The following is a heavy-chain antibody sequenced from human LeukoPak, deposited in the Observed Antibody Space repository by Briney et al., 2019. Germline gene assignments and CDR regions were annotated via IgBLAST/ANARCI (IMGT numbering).Heavy chain of an antibody. J-gene: IGHJ4*02. CDR3: ARTYVWGSYRPAPFGY. Sequence: GASVKVSCKASGYTFTSYAMHWVRQAPGQRLEWMGWINAGNGNTKYSQKFQGRVTITRDTSASTAYMELSSLRSEDTAVYYCARTYVWGSYRPAPFGYWGQGTLVTVSS. D-gene: IGHD3-16*02. V-gene: IGHV1-3*01. CDR2: INAGNGNT. CDR1: GYTFTSYA.